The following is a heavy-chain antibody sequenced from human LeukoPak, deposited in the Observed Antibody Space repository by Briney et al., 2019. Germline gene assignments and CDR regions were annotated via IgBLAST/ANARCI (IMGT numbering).Heavy chain of an antibody. CDR2: IFSSGST. D-gene: IGHD3-10*01. CDR1: GMSISSYY. V-gene: IGHV4-4*07. J-gene: IGHJ6*03. CDR3: AKDYYGSGSYYSQMVGYYYYYMDV. Sequence: SETLSLTCSVSGMSISSYYWTWIRQPAGKGLEWIGRIFSSGSTSYNPSLTSRVTMSVDTSKNQFSLTLTSVTAADTAVYYCAKDYYGSGSYYSQMVGYYYYYMDVWGKGTTVTISS.